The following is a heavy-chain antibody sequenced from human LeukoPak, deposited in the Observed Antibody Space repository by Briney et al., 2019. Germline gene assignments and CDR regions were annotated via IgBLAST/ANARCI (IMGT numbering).Heavy chain of an antibody. V-gene: IGHV3-74*01. CDR2: INPDGSST. Sequence: GGSLRLSCAASGFTFSSYWIHWVRQAPGRGLEWVSRINPDGSSTSYADSVKGRFTISRDNSKNTLYLQMNSLRAEDTAVYYCAKVGIAVAGSGYYFDYWGQGTLVTVSS. D-gene: IGHD6-19*01. CDR1: GFTFSSYW. J-gene: IGHJ4*02. CDR3: AKVGIAVAGSGYYFDY.